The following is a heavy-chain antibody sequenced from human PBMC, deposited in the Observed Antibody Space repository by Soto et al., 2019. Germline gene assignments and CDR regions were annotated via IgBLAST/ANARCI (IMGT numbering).Heavy chain of an antibody. V-gene: IGHV1-46*01. Sequence: QVQLVQSGAEVKKPGASVKVSCKASGYTFTSYYMHWVRQAPGQGLEWMGIINPSGGSTSYAQKFQARVTMTRDTSTSTVYMELSSLRSEDTAVYYCARSRMVRGVILYYAFDIWGQGTMVTVSS. D-gene: IGHD3-10*01. CDR3: ARSRMVRGVILYYAFDI. CDR1: GYTFTSYY. CDR2: INPSGGST. J-gene: IGHJ3*02.